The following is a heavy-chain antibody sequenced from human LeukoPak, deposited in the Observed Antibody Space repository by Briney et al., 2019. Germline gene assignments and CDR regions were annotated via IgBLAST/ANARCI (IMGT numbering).Heavy chain of an antibody. CDR3: ARGGDGDILTGLVFDY. V-gene: IGHV1-18*01. Sequence: GASVKISCKASGYRFTSYGISWVRQAPGQGLEWMGWISAYNGNTNYAQKLPGRVTMTTDTSTSTAYMELRSLRSDDTAVYYCARGGDGDILTGLVFDYWGQGTLVTVSS. CDR2: ISAYNGNT. CDR1: GYRFTSYG. J-gene: IGHJ4*02. D-gene: IGHD3-9*01.